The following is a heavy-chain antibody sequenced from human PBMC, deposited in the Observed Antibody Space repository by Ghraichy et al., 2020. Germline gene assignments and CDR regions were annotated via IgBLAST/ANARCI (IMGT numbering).Heavy chain of an antibody. J-gene: IGHJ5*02. Sequence: GESLNISCAASGFTFSNAWMSWVRQAPGKGLEWVGRIKSKTDGGTTDYAAPVKGRFTISRDDSKNTLYLQMNSLKTEDTAVYYCTREPYYYDSSGYYYDWFDPWGQGTLVTVSS. D-gene: IGHD3-22*01. CDR2: IKSKTDGGTT. CDR3: TREPYYYDSSGYYYDWFDP. V-gene: IGHV3-15*01. CDR1: GFTFSNAW.